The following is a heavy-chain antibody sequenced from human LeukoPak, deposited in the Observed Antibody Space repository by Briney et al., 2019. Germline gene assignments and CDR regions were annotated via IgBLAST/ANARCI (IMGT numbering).Heavy chain of an antibody. V-gene: IGHV3-48*03. CDR1: GFSFSSYE. D-gene: IGHD3-10*01. CDR2: ISNRDNTI. J-gene: IGHJ4*02. CDR3: ARVRGEAPFDY. Sequence: PGGSLRLSCAASGFSFSSYEMAWVRQAPGKGLEWLSFISNRDNTIYTADSVKGRFTISRDNAKDSLYLQMYSLRADDTAIYYCARVRGEAPFDYWGLGTLVTVSS.